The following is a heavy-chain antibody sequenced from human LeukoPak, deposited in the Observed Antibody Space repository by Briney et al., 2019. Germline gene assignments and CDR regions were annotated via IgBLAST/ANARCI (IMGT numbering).Heavy chain of an antibody. J-gene: IGHJ4*02. V-gene: IGHV1-8*01. D-gene: IGHD3-22*01. Sequence: ASVKVSCKASGYTFTSYDINWVRQATGQGLEWMGWMNPNSGNTGYAQKFQGRVTMTEDTSTDTAYMELSSLRSEDTAVYYCATIYYDSSGYYFDYWGQGTLVTVSS. CDR3: ATIYYDSSGYYFDY. CDR2: MNPNSGNT. CDR1: GYTFTSYD.